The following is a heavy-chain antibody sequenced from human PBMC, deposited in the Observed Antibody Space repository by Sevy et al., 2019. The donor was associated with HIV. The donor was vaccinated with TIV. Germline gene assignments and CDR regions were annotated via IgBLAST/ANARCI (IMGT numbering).Heavy chain of an antibody. CDR3: TRGLATADTPEYYFDY. CDR1: GFSFDDYA. V-gene: IGHV3-49*03. CDR2: ITRNSYEAYGGTT. D-gene: IGHD5-12*01. J-gene: IGHJ4*02. Sequence: GGSLRLSCTTSGFSFDDYAMTWFGQAPGKGLEWVAFITRNSYEAYGGTTDYAASVKGRFIISRDDSKSIAYLQMNSLKTEDTAVYYCTRGLATADTPEYYFDYWGQGTLVTVSS.